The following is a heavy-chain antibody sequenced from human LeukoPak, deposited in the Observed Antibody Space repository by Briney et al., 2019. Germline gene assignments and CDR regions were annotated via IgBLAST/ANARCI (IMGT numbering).Heavy chain of an antibody. V-gene: IGHV1-46*01. CDR1: GYTFTSYY. CDR2: INPSGGST. D-gene: IGHD1-26*01. CDR3: AREINSGSYYVTNYFDY. J-gene: IGHJ4*02. Sequence: ASVKVSCKASGYTFTSYYMHWVRQAPGQGLEWMGIINPSGGSTSYAQKFQGRVTMTRDTSTSTVYMELSSLRSEDTAVYYCAREINSGSYYVTNYFDYWGQGTLVTVSS.